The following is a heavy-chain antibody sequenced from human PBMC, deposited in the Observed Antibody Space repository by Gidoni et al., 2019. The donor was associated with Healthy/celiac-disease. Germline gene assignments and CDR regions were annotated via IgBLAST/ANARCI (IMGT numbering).Heavy chain of an antibody. V-gene: IGHV3-49*04. D-gene: IGHD5-18*01. CDR1: GFTFGDYA. CDR2: SRSKAYGGTT. Sequence: EVQLVGSGGGLVQPGRSLRLSCTASGFTFGDYAMSWVRQAPGKGLEWVGFSRSKAYGGTTEYAASVKGRFTISRDDSKSIAYLQMNSLKTEDTAVYYCTRAVDTAMVLDYWGQGTLVTVSS. J-gene: IGHJ4*02. CDR3: TRAVDTAMVLDY.